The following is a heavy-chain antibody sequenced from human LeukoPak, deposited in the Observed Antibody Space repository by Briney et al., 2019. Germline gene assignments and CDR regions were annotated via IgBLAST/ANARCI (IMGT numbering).Heavy chain of an antibody. V-gene: IGHV3-30*18. CDR2: ISYDGINK. Sequence: GGSLRLSCAASGFTFSTYGMHWIRQAPGKGLEWMAVISYDGINKDYADSVKDRFTVSRDNSKNTLYLQMDSLRAEDTAVYYCAKDRDDFWSGRPYDGFDIWGQGTMVTVSS. CDR1: GFTFSTYG. D-gene: IGHD3-3*01. J-gene: IGHJ3*02. CDR3: AKDRDDFWSGRPYDGFDI.